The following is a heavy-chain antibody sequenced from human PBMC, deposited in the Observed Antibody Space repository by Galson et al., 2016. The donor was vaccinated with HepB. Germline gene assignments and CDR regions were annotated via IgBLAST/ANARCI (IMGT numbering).Heavy chain of an antibody. CDR1: EFTGFTFSSAS. CDR2: IDAESDGGTV. V-gene: IGHV3-15*04. D-gene: IGHD2/OR15-2a*01. CDR3: TPDRLRSMTWFNP. Sequence: SLRLSCAVSEFTGFTFSSASMSWVRQAPGKGLEWIGRIDAESDGGTVDSAAPVKGRFTISRDDSKNTLFLQMNSLKIEDTAVYFCTPDRLRSMTWFNPWGRGTLVTVSS. J-gene: IGHJ5*02.